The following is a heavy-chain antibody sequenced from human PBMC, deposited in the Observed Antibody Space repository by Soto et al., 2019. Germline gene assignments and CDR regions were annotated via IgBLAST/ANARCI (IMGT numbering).Heavy chain of an antibody. J-gene: IGHJ4*02. D-gene: IGHD3-10*02. Sequence: GGSLRLSCAASGFTFSSYWMHWVRQAPGKGLVWVSRINSDESRTNYAASVQGRFTISRDNVKNTVYLHMNSLRAEDTAVYYCERGGSGLFAIDYWGQGTLVTVSS. V-gene: IGHV3-74*01. CDR1: GFTFSSYW. CDR3: ERGGSGLFAIDY. CDR2: INSDESRT.